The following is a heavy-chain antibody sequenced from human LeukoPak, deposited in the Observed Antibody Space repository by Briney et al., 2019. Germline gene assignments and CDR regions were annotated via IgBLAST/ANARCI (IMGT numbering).Heavy chain of an antibody. V-gene: IGHV1-69*04. CDR3: AREGFYYYDSSGYFGY. D-gene: IGHD3-22*01. Sequence: SVKVSCKASGGTFSSYAISWVRQAPGQGLEWMGRIIPILGIANYAQKFQGRVTITADKSTSTAYMELSSLRSEDTAVYYCAREGFYYYDSSGYFGYWGQGTLVTVSS. J-gene: IGHJ4*02. CDR1: GGTFSSYA. CDR2: IIPILGIA.